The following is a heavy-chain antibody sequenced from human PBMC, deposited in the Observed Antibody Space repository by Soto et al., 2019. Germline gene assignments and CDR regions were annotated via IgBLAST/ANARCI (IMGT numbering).Heavy chain of an antibody. D-gene: IGHD2-15*01. CDR3: TTDLSFEAAYCSSGSCYRSFGMDV. V-gene: IGHV3-15*01. CDR1: RFPFSDAR. Sequence: VGSLSLSCAASRFPFSDARLRWVRQPPGMGPTRVGRGKGHPDGGATNYLAPGKGSCTISRDASKNTLYLQMNSLTTADTAGYYCTTDLSFEAAYCSSGSCYRSFGMDVWGQGNTVTVSS. J-gene: IGHJ6*02. CDR2: GKGHPDGGAT.